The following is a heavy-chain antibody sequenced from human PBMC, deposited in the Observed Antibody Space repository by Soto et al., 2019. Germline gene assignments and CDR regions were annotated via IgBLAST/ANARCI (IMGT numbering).Heavy chain of an antibody. CDR2: IYYSGST. Sequence: QVQLQESGPGLVKPSQTLSLACTVSGGSISSGDYYWSWIRQPPGKGLEWIGYIYYSGSTYYNPSLKSRVTISVDTSKNQFSLKLSSVTAADTAVYYCARDCTSGYDNYGMDVWGPGTTVTVSS. J-gene: IGHJ6*02. CDR3: ARDCTSGYDNYGMDV. V-gene: IGHV4-30-4*01. D-gene: IGHD5-12*01. CDR1: GGSISSGDYY.